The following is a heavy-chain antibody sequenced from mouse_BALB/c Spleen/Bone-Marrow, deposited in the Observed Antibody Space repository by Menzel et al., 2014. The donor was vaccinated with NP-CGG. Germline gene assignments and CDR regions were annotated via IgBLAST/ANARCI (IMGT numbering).Heavy chain of an antibody. CDR2: ISSGGSYT. Sequence: EVKLEESGGGLVKPGGSLKLSCAASRFTFSNYAMSWVRQTPEKRLEWVATISSGGSYTYYPDSVKGRFTISRDNAQNTLYLQMSSLRSEDTAMYFCARQENWALDYWGHGTTLTVSS. J-gene: IGHJ2*01. CDR3: ARQENWALDY. D-gene: IGHD4-1*01. CDR1: RFTFSNYA. V-gene: IGHV5-9-3*01.